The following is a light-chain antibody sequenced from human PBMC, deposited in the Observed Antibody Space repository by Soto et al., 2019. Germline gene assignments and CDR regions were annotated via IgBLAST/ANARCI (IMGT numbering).Light chain of an antibody. J-gene: IGKJ2*01. Sequence: EIVMTQSPATLSVSLGERATLSCRVSQSVSSNLAWYQQKPGQAPRLLIYGASTRAIGIPARFSGSGSGTEFTLTISSLQSEDVAVDYCQQYNNWPLLYTFCQGTKLEIK. CDR3: QQYNNWPLLYT. CDR2: GAS. CDR1: QSVSSN. V-gene: IGKV3-15*01.